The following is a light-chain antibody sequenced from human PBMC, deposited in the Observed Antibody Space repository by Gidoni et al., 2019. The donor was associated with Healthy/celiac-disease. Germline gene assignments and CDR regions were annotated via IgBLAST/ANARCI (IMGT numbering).Light chain of an antibody. CDR2: EVS. V-gene: IGLV2-23*02. Sequence: QSALTQPASVSGSPGQSITLSFTGTSSDVGSYNLVSWYQQHPGKAPKLMIYEVSKRPSGVSNRFSGSKSGNTASLTISGLQAEDEADYYCCSYAGSSTLRVYVFGTGTKVTVL. CDR3: CSYAGSSTLRVYV. CDR1: SSDVGSYNL. J-gene: IGLJ1*01.